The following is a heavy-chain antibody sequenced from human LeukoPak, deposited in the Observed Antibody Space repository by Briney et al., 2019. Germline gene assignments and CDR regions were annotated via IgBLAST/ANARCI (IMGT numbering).Heavy chain of an antibody. D-gene: IGHD1-1*01. CDR3: ARQQAASGTFYFDY. CDR1: GGSISPYY. V-gene: IGHV4-59*08. J-gene: IGHJ4*02. CDR2: VFHFGST. Sequence: ASGTLSLTCTVSGGSISPYYWSWIRQPPGRGLEWIGYVFHFGSTHYSPSLGSRAAISLDTSKKQFSLRLTDVTATDTAVYYCARQQAASGTFYFDYWGQGSLVTVSS.